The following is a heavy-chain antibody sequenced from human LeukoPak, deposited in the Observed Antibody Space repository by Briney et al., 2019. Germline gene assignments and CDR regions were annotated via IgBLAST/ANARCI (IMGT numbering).Heavy chain of an antibody. Sequence: PGGSLRLSCAASGFTFDDYGMSWVRQAPGKGLEWVGRVRNKTKSYTTEYAASVKGRFTISRDDSKNSLYLQMNSLKIEDTAVYYCARVEGCTNGVCYYYFDYWGQGTLVTVSS. D-gene: IGHD2-8*01. J-gene: IGHJ4*02. V-gene: IGHV3-72*01. CDR3: ARVEGCTNGVCYYYFDY. CDR2: VRNKTKSYTT. CDR1: GFTFDDYG.